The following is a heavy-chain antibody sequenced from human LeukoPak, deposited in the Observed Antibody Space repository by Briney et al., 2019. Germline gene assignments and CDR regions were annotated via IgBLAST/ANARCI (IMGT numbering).Heavy chain of an antibody. J-gene: IGHJ6*02. V-gene: IGHV3-30*18. D-gene: IGHD2-2*02. CDR3: AKVSRYCSSTSCYTWYYYYGMDV. CDR2: MSYGGQNE. Sequence: GGSLRLSCAASGLTFSGYDMHWVRQAPGKGPERVAVMSYGGQNERYADSVKGRFTVSRDNSKNTLYLQMNSLRAEDTAVYYCAKVSRYCSSTSCYTWYYYYGMDVWGQGTTVTVSS. CDR1: GLTFSGYD.